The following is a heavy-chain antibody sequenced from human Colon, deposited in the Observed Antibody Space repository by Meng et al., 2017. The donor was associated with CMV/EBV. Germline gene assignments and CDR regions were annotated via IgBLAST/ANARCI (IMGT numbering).Heavy chain of an antibody. CDR3: TRRITRGSFDS. Sequence: GGSLRLSCAASGFTFSSYNMNWVRQAPGKGLEWVASISSTSSYIYYADSVKGRFTISRDNAKNPLYLQLNSLRAEDTAVYYCTRRITRGSFDSWGQGTLVTVSS. D-gene: IGHD1-14*01. V-gene: IGHV3-21*01. J-gene: IGHJ4*02. CDR1: GFTFSSYN. CDR2: ISSTSSYI.